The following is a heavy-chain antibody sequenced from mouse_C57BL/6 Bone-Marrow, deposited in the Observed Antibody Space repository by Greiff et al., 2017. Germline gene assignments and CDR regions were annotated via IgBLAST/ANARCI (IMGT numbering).Heavy chain of an antibody. D-gene: IGHD1-1*01. Sequence: VHVKQSGTVLARPGASVKMSCKTSGYSFTSYWMHWVKQRPGQGLGWIGAIYPGNSDTSYNQKFKGKAKLTAVPSASTAYMELSRLTNEDSAVYYGTREGDGSLLYWYFDVWGTGTTVTVSS. CDR2: IYPGNSDT. CDR3: TREGDGSLLYWYFDV. CDR1: GYSFTSYW. J-gene: IGHJ1*03. V-gene: IGHV1-5*01.